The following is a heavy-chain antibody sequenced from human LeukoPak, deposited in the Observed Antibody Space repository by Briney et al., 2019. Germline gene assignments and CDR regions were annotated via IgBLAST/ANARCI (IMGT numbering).Heavy chain of an antibody. CDR2: ISNSGSTI. D-gene: IGHD3-22*01. J-gene: IGHJ5*02. Sequence: GGSLRLSCAASGFTFSSYSMNWVRQAPGKGLEWVSYISNSGSTIYYADSVKGRFTISRDNAKNSLYLQMNSLRAEDTAVYYCARRDCDSIKCRGSNWFDPWGQGTLVTVSS. V-gene: IGHV3-48*01. CDR1: GFTFSSYS. CDR3: ARRDCDSIKCRGSNWFDP.